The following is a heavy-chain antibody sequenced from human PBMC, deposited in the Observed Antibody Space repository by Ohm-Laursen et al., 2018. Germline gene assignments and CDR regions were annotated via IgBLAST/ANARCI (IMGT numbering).Heavy chain of an antibody. J-gene: IGHJ4*02. D-gene: IGHD3-22*01. CDR3: TRQSYYYDL. CDR2: IKPDGSEK. Sequence: SLRLSCSASGFTFSSYWMSWVRQAPGKGLEWVANIKPDGSEKYYVDSVKGRFTTSRDNAKNSLYLQMNSLRAEDTAVYYCTRQSYYYDLWGQGTLVTVSS. CDR1: GFTFSSYW. V-gene: IGHV3-7*01.